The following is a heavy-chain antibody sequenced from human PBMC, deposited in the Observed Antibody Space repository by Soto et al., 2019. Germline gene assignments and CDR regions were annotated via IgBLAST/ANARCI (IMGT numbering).Heavy chain of an antibody. D-gene: IGHD4-17*01. V-gene: IGHV1-69*13. Sequence: SVKVSCKASGGTFSSYAISWVRQAPGQGLEWMGGIIPIFGTANYAQQFQGRVTITADESTSTAYMELSSLRSEDTAVYYCARAADYGESYYYGMDVWGQGTTVTVSS. J-gene: IGHJ6*02. CDR2: IIPIFGTA. CDR3: ARAADYGESYYYGMDV. CDR1: GGTFSSYA.